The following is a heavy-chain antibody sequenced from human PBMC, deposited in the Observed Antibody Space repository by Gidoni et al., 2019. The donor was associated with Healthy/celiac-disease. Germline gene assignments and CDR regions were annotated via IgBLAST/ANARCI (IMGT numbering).Heavy chain of an antibody. CDR3: AAAYYYGSGRGGFDP. J-gene: IGHJ5*02. CDR2: IVVGSGNK. D-gene: IGHD3-10*01. CDR1: GFTFTSSA. Sequence: QMQLVPSGPEVKKPGTSVKVPCKASGFTFTSSAMQWVRQARGQRLEWIGGIVVGSGNKNYAKKYQERVTITRDMSTRTAYRELRSLGSEDTAVNYGAAAYYYGSGRGGFDPWGQGTLVTVSS. V-gene: IGHV1-58*02.